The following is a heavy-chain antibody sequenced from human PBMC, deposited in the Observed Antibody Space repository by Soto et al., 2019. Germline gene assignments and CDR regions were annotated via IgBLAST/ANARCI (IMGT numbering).Heavy chain of an antibody. CDR1: GGSISSYY. V-gene: IGHV4-59*01. D-gene: IGHD6-13*01. Sequence: QVQLQESGPGLVKPSETLSLTCTVSGGSISSYYWSWIRQPPGKGLEWIGYIYYSGSTNYNPSLKRRVTISGDPVKNPFSPEPRSVDAADTAVYYCARIAAAGPYFDYWGQGTLVTVSS. J-gene: IGHJ4*02. CDR2: IYYSGST. CDR3: ARIAAAGPYFDY.